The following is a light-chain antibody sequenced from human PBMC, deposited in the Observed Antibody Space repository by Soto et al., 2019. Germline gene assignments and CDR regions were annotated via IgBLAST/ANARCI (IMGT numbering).Light chain of an antibody. V-gene: IGKV1-5*03. CDR2: KAS. CDR3: QHYNSYSEA. J-gene: IGKJ1*01. Sequence: DIQMTQSPSSLSASVGDRVTITCRASQTMSSWLAWYQQKPGTAPKLLIYKASTLKSGVPSRFSGSGSGTEFTLTISSLQPDDFATYYCQHYNSYSEAFGQGTKVDI. CDR1: QTMSSW.